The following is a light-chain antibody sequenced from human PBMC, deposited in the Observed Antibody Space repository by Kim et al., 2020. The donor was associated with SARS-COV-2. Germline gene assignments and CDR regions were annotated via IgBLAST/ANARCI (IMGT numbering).Light chain of an antibody. CDR1: SLRNYY. CDR2: GKY. Sequence: LGQTVRLTWQGDSLRNYYATWYQQRPGQAPVLVLYGKYNRPSGIPDRFSGSASGNTASLTITGAQAEDEADYYCNSRDSSGDHVVFGGGTQLTVL. CDR3: NSRDSSGDHVV. V-gene: IGLV3-19*01. J-gene: IGLJ3*02.